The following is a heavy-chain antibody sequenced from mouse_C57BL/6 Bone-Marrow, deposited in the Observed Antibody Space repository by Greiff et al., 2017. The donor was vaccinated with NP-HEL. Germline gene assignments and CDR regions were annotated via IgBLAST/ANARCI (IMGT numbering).Heavy chain of an antibody. J-gene: IGHJ1*03. CDR3: ARITTVVASYWYFDV. D-gene: IGHD1-1*01. CDR2: ISYSGST. Sequence: EVKLMESGPGLAKPSQSLSLTCSVTGYSITSYYWNWIRKFPGNKLEYMGYISYSGSTYYNPSLKSRISITRDTSKNQYYLQLNSVTTEDTATYYCARITTVVASYWYFDVWGTGTTVTVSS. CDR1: GYSITSYY. V-gene: IGHV3-8*01.